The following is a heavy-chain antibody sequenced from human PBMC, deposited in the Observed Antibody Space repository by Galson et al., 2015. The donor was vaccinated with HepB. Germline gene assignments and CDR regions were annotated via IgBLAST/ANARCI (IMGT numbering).Heavy chain of an antibody. CDR3: ARESGLYDILTGYGLFYYMDV. V-gene: IGHV1-8*01. J-gene: IGHJ6*03. CDR1: GYTFTSYD. D-gene: IGHD3-9*01. Sequence: SVKVSCKASGYTFTSYDINWVRQATGQGLEWMGWMNPNSGNTGYAQKFQGRVTMTRNTSISTAYMELSSLRSEDTAVYYCARESGLYDILTGYGLFYYMDVWGKGTTVTVSS. CDR2: MNPNSGNT.